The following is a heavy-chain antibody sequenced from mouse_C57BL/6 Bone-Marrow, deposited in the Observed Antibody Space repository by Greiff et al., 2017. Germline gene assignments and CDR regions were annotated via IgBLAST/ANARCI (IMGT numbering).Heavy chain of an antibody. V-gene: IGHV1-61*01. CDR1: GYTFTSYW. Sequence: QVQLQQPGAELVRPGSSVKLSCKASGYTFTSYWMDWVKQRPGQGLEWIGNIYPSDSETHYNQKFKDKATLTVDKSSSTAYMQLSSLTSEDSAVYYCAREGYGSNYFDYWGQGTTLTVSS. CDR3: AREGYGSNYFDY. J-gene: IGHJ2*01. D-gene: IGHD1-1*01. CDR2: IYPSDSET.